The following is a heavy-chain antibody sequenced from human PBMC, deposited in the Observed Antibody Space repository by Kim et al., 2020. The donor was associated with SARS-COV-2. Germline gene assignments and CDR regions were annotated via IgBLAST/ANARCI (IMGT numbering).Heavy chain of an antibody. D-gene: IGHD1-1*01. J-gene: IGHJ2*01. V-gene: IGHV4-59*08. CDR2: VHYSGSS. CDR3: VRHSLEHLER. Sequence: SETLSLTCTVSGASISTYYWSWIRQPPAKGLEYIGYVHYSGSSNYNPSLNNRVTMSVDTSKNQFSLKVTSVTTADTAMYYCVRHSLEHLERRGRG. CDR1: GASISTYY.